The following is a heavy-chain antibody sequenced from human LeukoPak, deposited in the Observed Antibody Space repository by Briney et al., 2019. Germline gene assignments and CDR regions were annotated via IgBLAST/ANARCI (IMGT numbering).Heavy chain of an antibody. V-gene: IGHV1-18*01. D-gene: IGHD3-3*01. CDR2: ISAYNGNT. J-gene: IGHJ4*02. Sequence: ASVKVSCKASGYTFTSYGISWVRQAPGQGLEWMGWISAYNGNTNYAQKLQGRVTMTTDTSTSTAYMELRSLRSDDTAVYYCARDRVEIFGVVIMFDYWGQGTLVTVSS. CDR1: GYTFTSYG. CDR3: ARDRVEIFGVVIMFDY.